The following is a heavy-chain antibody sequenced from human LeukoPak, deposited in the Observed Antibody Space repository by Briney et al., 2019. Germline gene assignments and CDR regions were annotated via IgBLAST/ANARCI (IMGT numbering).Heavy chain of an antibody. V-gene: IGHV4-39*01. CDR2: IYYSGST. Sequence: SETLSLTCTVSGDSISSSRSYWGWIRQPPGKGLEWIGSIYYSGSTYYNTSLKSRVTISVDTSKNQFSLKLSSVTAADTAVYFCARGPYSYDSSGAFDIWGQGTMVTVSS. CDR1: GDSISSSRSY. J-gene: IGHJ3*02. D-gene: IGHD3-22*01. CDR3: ARGPYSYDSSGAFDI.